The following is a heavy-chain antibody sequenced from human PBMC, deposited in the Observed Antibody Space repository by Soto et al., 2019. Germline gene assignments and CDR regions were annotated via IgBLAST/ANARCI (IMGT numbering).Heavy chain of an antibody. CDR1: GFTFSSYG. Sequence: QVQLVESGGGVVQPGRSLRLSCAASGFTFSSYGMHWVRQAPGKGLEWVAVIWYDGSNKYYADSVKGRFTISRDNSKNTLYLQMNSLRAEDTAVYYCARDAAHCRGGSCYSYYGMDVWGQGTTVTVSS. CDR3: ARDAAHCRGGSCYSYYGMDV. D-gene: IGHD2-15*01. CDR2: IWYDGSNK. J-gene: IGHJ6*02. V-gene: IGHV3-33*01.